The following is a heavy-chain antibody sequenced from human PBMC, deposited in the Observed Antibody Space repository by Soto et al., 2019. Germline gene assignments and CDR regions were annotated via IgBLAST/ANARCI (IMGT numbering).Heavy chain of an antibody. CDR1: GGTFSRHS. V-gene: IGHV1-69*04. Sequence: SVKVSCKASGGTFSRHSITWVRQAPGHGLEWMGRIMPFFDIASYAQKFQGRVTITGDTSASTAYMELSSLRSEDTAVYYCARDLGGWPDYWGQGTLVTVSS. CDR3: ARDLGGWPDY. CDR2: IMPFFDIA. J-gene: IGHJ4*02. D-gene: IGHD2-15*01.